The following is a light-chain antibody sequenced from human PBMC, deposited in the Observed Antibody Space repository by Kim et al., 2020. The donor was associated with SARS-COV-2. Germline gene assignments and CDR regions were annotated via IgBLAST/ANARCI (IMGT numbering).Light chain of an antibody. CDR2: GAS. CDR3: QQYGSLPRT. CDR1: QTVSSTY. Sequence: SPGERATLSCRASQTVSSTYLAWYQQKPGQAPRLLIYGASNRATGIPDRFSGSGSGTDFTLTISRLEPEDFAVYYCQQYGSLPRTFGQGTKVDIK. J-gene: IGKJ1*01. V-gene: IGKV3-20*01.